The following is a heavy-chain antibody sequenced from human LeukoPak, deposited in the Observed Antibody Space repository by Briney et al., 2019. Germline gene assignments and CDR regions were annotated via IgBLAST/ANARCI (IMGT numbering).Heavy chain of an antibody. CDR3: ARDWAYCSSTSCYNWFDP. CDR1: GGTFSSYA. J-gene: IGHJ5*02. Sequence: SVKVSCKASGGTFSSYAISWVRQAPGQGLEWMGGIIPIFGTANYAQKFQGRVTITADESTSTAYMELSSLRSEDTVVYYCARDWAYCSSTSCYNWFDPWSQGTLVTVSS. CDR2: IIPIFGTA. D-gene: IGHD2-2*01. V-gene: IGHV1-69*01.